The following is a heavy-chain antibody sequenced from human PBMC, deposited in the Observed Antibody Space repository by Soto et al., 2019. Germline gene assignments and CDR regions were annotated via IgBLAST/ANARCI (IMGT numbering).Heavy chain of an antibody. CDR1: GYTFTSYY. D-gene: IGHD2-15*01. V-gene: IGHV1-3*01. Sequence: ASVKVSCKASGYTFTSYYMHWVRQAPGQRLEWMGRINASSGNTRYSQKFQGRVTITRDTSASTAYMELSSLRSEDTAVYYCARGGSSARPLAIDYWGQGTLVTVSS. CDR2: INASSGNT. J-gene: IGHJ4*02. CDR3: ARGGSSARPLAIDY.